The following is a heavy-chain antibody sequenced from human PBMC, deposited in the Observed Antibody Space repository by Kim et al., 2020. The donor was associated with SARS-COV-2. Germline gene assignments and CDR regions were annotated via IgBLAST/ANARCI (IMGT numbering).Heavy chain of an antibody. J-gene: IGHJ2*01. V-gene: IGHV5-51*01. CDR3: ARRSTGWYFDL. CDR2: T. D-gene: IGHD4-4*01. Sequence: TRYSPSFQRQVPISGDKSISTDYLQWSSLKASDTAMYYCARRSTGWYFDLWGRGTLVTVSS.